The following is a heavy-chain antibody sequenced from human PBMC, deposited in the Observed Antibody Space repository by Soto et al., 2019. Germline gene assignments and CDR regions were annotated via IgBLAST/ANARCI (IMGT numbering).Heavy chain of an antibody. Sequence: EVQLVESGGGLVQPGGSLRLSCAASGFTFSNYWMDWVRQAPGKGLVWVSRIKRDGSSISYADSVKGRVTIARHNAKNKLYLQMNSPRAPDTAVYYWARERGRGGALDYWGQGTLGTVSS. J-gene: IGHJ4*02. D-gene: IGHD1-26*01. CDR2: IKRDGSSI. V-gene: IGHV3-74*01. CDR3: ARERGRGGALDY. CDR1: GFTFSNYW.